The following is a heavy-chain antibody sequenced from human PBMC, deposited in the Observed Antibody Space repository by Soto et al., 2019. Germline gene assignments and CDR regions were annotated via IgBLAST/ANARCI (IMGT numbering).Heavy chain of an antibody. D-gene: IGHD6-19*01. CDR3: VRAGFGSGWRSPREY. Sequence: QVQLVQSGAEVKEPGASVNVSCKASGYTFTTYYMHWVRQAPGQGLEWMGIINPSDGNTRYAQKFQDKFTMTRDTSTSTVYMELSSLRYEDTAVYYCVRAGFGSGWRSPREYWGQGTLVTVSS. CDR1: GYTFTTYY. V-gene: IGHV1-46*01. CDR2: INPSDGNT. J-gene: IGHJ4*02.